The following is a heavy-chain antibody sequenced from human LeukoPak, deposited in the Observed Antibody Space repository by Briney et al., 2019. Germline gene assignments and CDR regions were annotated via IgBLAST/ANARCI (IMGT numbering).Heavy chain of an antibody. J-gene: IGHJ4*02. V-gene: IGHV3-7*04. CDR1: GFSFTTYW. CDR3: VRGSGSYYY. D-gene: IGHD3-10*01. CDR2: IKEDGSEK. Sequence: GGSLRLSCAASGFSFTTYWMSWDRQAPGKGLEWVANIKEDGSEKYYGDSVKGRFTISRDNAKNSLYLQMKSLRAEDTAVYYCVRGSGSYYYWGQGTLVTVSS.